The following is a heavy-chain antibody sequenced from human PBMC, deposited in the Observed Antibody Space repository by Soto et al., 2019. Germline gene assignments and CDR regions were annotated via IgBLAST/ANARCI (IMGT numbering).Heavy chain of an antibody. D-gene: IGHD3-10*01. V-gene: IGHV1-8*01. CDR1: GYTFTSYD. J-gene: IGHJ5*02. CDR3: ARASMVRGVPPKNWFDP. CDR2: MNPNSGNT. Sequence: ASVKVSFKASGYTFTSYDINWVRQATGQGLEWMGWMNPNSGNTGYAQKFQGRVTMTRNTSISTAYMELSSLRPEDTAVYYCARASMVRGVPPKNWFDPWGQGTLVTVSS.